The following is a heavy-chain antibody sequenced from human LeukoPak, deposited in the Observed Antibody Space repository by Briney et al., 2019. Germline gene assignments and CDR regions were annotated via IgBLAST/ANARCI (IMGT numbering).Heavy chain of an antibody. CDR1: GGSFSGYY. J-gene: IGHJ2*01. V-gene: IGHV4-34*01. Sequence: SETLSLTCAVYGGSFSGYYWCWIRKPPGKGLKWIGEINHSGSTNYNPSLKSRVTISVDTSKNQFSLKLSSVTAADTAVYYCARGPTSDWYFDLWGRGTLVTVSS. CDR2: INHSGST. CDR3: ARGPTSDWYFDL.